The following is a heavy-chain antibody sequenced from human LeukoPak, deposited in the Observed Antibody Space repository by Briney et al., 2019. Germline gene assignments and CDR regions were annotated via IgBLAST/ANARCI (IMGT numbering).Heavy chain of an antibody. CDR2: INSDGSST. CDR3: ARNVLPGYFDY. CDR1: GFTFSSYW. J-gene: IGHJ4*02. D-gene: IGHD2-15*01. Sequence: GGSLRLFCAASGFTFSSYWMHWVRQAPGKGLVWVSRINSDGSSTSYADSVKGRFTISRDNAKNTLYLQMNSLRAEDTAVYYCARNVLPGYFDYWGQGTLVTVSS. V-gene: IGHV3-74*01.